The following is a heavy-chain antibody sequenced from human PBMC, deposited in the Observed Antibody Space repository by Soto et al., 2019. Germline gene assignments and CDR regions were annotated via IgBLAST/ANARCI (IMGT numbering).Heavy chain of an antibody. J-gene: IGHJ5*02. CDR3: ARESAGSGKNNWFDP. CDR1: GGSSSTYF. D-gene: IGHD3-10*01. V-gene: IGHV4-59*01. Sequence: SETLSLTCTVSGGSSSTYFWSWIRQPPGKGLEWIGYIHHSGSTYYNPSLKSRVTISVDTSKNQFSLKLNSVTAADTAVYYCARESAGSGKNNWFDPWGQGTLVTVS. CDR2: IHHSGST.